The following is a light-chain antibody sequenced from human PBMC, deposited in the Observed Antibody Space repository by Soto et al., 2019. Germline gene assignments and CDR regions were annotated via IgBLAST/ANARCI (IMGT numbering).Light chain of an antibody. V-gene: IGKV3-20*01. CDR2: GSS. Sequence: EIVLMQSPGTLSLSPGERATLSCRASQSVSSSYLAWYQQKPGQAPRLLTYGSSSRATGIPDRFSGSGSGTDFTLTIGRLEPEDFAVYYCQLYGSSWTFGQGTKVEIK. CDR3: QLYGSSWT. J-gene: IGKJ1*01. CDR1: QSVSSSY.